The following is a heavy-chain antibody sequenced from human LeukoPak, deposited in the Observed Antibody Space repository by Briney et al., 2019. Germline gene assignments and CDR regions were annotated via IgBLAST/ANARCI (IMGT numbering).Heavy chain of an antibody. V-gene: IGHV3-21*01. Sequence: GGSLRLSCAASGFTFSHYNMNWVRQAPGKGLEWVSSISGSTSYIYYADSAKGRFTISRDNAKNSLFLQMNSLRAEDTAVYYCARDRSSDWHFDFWGPGTPVTVPS. J-gene: IGHJ4*02. D-gene: IGHD6-19*01. CDR1: GFTFSHYN. CDR2: ISGSTSYI. CDR3: ARDRSSDWHFDF.